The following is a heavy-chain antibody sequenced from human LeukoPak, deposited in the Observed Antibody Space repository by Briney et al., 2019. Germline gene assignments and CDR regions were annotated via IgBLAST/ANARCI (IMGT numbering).Heavy chain of an antibody. J-gene: IGHJ4*02. CDR2: INHSGST. V-gene: IGHV4-34*01. CDR1: GGSFSGYY. Sequence: SETLSLTCAVYGGSFSGYYWSWIRQPPGKGLEWIGEINHSGSTNYNPSLKSRVTISVDTSKNQFSLKLSSVTAADTAVYYCARERRDGDYDFDYWGQGTLVTVSS. D-gene: IGHD4-17*01. CDR3: ARERRDGDYDFDY.